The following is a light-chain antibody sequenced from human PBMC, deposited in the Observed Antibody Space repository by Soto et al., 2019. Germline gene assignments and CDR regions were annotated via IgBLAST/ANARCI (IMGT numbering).Light chain of an antibody. Sequence: EIVLTQSPATLSLSPGERATLSCRASQSVSSNLALYQQKPGQAPRLLIYDASNRATGIPARFSGSGSGTVFTLTISSLEPEDFAVYYCQQRSNRPLTFGGGTKVEIK. V-gene: IGKV3-11*01. CDR3: QQRSNRPLT. J-gene: IGKJ4*01. CDR1: QSVSSN. CDR2: DAS.